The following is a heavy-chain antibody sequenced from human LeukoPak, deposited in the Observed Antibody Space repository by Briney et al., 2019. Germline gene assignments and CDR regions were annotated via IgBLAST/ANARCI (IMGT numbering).Heavy chain of an antibody. V-gene: IGHV1-2*02. J-gene: IGHJ4*02. CDR1: GYTFTAFY. CDR3: ARTGALYYLDY. Sequence: GASVKVSCKACGYTFTAFYMHWVRQAPGQGLEWMGWINPNSGVTNYAQKFQGRVTMTRDTSISTAYMEVSSLRSDDTAVYYCARTGALYYLDYWGQGTLVTVSS. CDR2: INPNSGVT. D-gene: IGHD3-10*01.